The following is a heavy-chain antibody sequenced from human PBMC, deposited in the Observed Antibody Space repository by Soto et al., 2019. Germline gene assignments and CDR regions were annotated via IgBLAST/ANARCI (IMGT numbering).Heavy chain of an antibody. J-gene: IGHJ6*02. V-gene: IGHV1-18*01. CDR3: AMVDNYVTPTPQDV. Sequence: QVQLVQSGDEVRKPGSSVKVSCKASGYIFVNYGIAWVRQAPGQGLEWVGWISPYSGNTHYASKVQGRLTLTTDTXXRTADMDLGSRTSDDTAVYYCAMVDNYVTPTPQDVWGQGTTVTVSS. CDR1: GYIFVNYG. CDR2: ISPYSGNT. D-gene: IGHD3-16*01.